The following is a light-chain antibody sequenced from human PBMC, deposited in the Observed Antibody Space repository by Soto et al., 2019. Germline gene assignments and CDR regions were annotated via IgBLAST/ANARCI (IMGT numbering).Light chain of an antibody. Sequence: DIQLTQSPSFLSASLGDSVTITCRASQGISTFLAWYQQKPGTAPKLLIFVQSTLQSGVPSRFSGTGSGTEFTLTISSLQAEDFATYYCQQLQSFPLTFGGGTKVDI. CDR2: VQS. V-gene: IGKV1-9*01. CDR1: QGISTF. J-gene: IGKJ4*01. CDR3: QQLQSFPLT.